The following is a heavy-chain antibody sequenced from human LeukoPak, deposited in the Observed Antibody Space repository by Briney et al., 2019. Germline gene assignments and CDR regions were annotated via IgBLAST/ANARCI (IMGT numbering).Heavy chain of an antibody. CDR3: ASAPSHGIAADGEY. Sequence: PGGSLRLSPGASGFTLKNYWVHWVGQALGGGLVWVSRLYRDGSSRNYAHSVKGRFTISRDNATNTLYAQMNSLRAEETALYFGASAPSHGIAADGEYWGQGTMVTVSS. V-gene: IGHV3-74*01. D-gene: IGHD6-13*01. J-gene: IGHJ4*02. CDR2: LYRDGSSR. CDR1: GFTLKNYW.